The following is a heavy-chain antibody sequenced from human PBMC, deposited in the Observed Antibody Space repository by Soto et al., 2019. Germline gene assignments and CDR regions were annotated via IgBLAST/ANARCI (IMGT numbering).Heavy chain of an antibody. Sequence: GGSLRLSCAASGFTFSSYGMHWVRQAPGKGLEWVAVIWYDGSNKYYADSVKGRFTISRDNSKNKLYLQMNSLRAEDTAVYYCARAQLSGSYPNPSYYYYGMDVWGQGTTVTVSS. J-gene: IGHJ6*02. D-gene: IGHD1-26*01. CDR3: ARAQLSGSYPNPSYYYYGMDV. V-gene: IGHV3-33*01. CDR2: IWYDGSNK. CDR1: GFTFSSYG.